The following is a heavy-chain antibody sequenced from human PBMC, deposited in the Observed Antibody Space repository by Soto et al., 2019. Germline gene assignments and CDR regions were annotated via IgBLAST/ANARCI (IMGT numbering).Heavy chain of an antibody. J-gene: IGHJ6*02. Sequence: ALVKVSCKASGYTFTSYDINWVRQATGQGLEWMGWMNPNSGNTGYAQKFQGRVTMTRNTSISTAYMELSSLRSGDTAVYYCARVDTSLPAAIYDYYYYGMDVWGQGTTVTVSS. CDR1: GYTFTSYD. CDR3: ARVDTSLPAAIYDYYYYGMDV. V-gene: IGHV1-8*01. D-gene: IGHD2-2*02. CDR2: MNPNSGNT.